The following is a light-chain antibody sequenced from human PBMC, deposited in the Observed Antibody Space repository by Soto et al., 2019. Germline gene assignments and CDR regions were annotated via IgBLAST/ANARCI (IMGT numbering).Light chain of an antibody. Sequence: EIVLTQFPGTLSLSPGERATLSCRASQSVSRDKLAWYPQKPGQAPRLVIYGASSRATGIPDRFSGSGSGTDFTLTISRLEPEDFAVYFCQQYGSSPLTFGGGTKVEI. V-gene: IGKV3-20*01. CDR2: GAS. J-gene: IGKJ4*01. CDR1: QSVSRDK. CDR3: QQYGSSPLT.